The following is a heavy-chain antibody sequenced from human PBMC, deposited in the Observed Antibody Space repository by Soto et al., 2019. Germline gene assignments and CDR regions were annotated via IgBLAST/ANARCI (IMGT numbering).Heavy chain of an antibody. J-gene: IGHJ5*02. CDR2: VYATGTT. CDR1: GCSISKFD. Sequence: PSETLSLTWKVSGCSISKFDWAWVRKPAGNGLEWMGCVYATGTTDYNPSLGSRVAMSVDISKKTFSLRLRSVSGVDSGVYYCVRDGSKSLRDWFDPWGQGILVTVSS. CDR3: VRDGSKSLRDWFDP. V-gene: IGHV4-4*07.